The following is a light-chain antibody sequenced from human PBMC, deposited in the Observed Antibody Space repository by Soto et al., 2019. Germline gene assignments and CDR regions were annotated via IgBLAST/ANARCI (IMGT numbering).Light chain of an antibody. J-gene: IGLJ1*01. CDR1: SSDVGGYNY. Sequence: QSALIQPASVSGSPGQSVTISCTGTSSDVGGYNYVSWYQQYPGKAPKLMIYDVGNRPSGVSNRFSGSKSGNTASLTISGLHAEDEADYYCCSYTTSSTYVFGIGTKLTVL. V-gene: IGLV2-14*01. CDR3: CSYTTSSTYV. CDR2: DVG.